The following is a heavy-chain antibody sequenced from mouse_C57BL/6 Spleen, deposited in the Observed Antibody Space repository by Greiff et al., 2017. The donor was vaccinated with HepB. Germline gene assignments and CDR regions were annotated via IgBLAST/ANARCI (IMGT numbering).Heavy chain of an antibody. J-gene: IGHJ4*01. CDR1: GFTFTDYY. D-gene: IGHD2-3*01. V-gene: IGHV7-3*01. Sequence: EVHLVESGGGLVQPGGSLSLSCAASGFTFTDYYMSWVRQPPGKALEWLGFIRNKANGYTTEYSASVNGRFPISRDNSQSILYLQMNALSAEDSATYYCARYDDGYYFYAMDYWGQGTSVTVSS. CDR2: IRNKANGYTT. CDR3: ARYDDGYYFYAMDY.